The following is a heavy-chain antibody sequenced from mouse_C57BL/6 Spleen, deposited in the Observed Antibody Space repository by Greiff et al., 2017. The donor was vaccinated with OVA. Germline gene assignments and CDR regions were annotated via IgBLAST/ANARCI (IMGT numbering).Heavy chain of an antibody. J-gene: IGHJ4*01. CDR3: ARRGAYGSSYDAMDY. Sequence: QVQLQQSGAELVKPGASVKMSCKASGYTFTSYWLTWVKQRPGQGLEWIGDIYPGSGSTNYNEKFKSKATLTVDTSSSTAYMQLSSPTSEDSAVYDCARRGAYGSSYDAMDYWGQGTSVTVSS. CDR2: IYPGSGST. D-gene: IGHD1-1*01. CDR1: GYTFTSYW. V-gene: IGHV1-55*01.